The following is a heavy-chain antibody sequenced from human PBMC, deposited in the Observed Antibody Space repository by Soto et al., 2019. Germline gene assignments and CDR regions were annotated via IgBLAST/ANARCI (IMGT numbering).Heavy chain of an antibody. V-gene: IGHV4-59*01. J-gene: IGHJ6*02. CDR3: ARDAMTTVIPYYYYYGMDV. D-gene: IGHD4-17*01. CDR1: GGSINNYY. Sequence: SETLSLTCTVSGGSINNYYWSWIRQPPGKGLEWIGYISYSGSTNYNPSLKSRLNISVDTSKNQFSLKLSSVTAADTAVYYCARDAMTTVIPYYYYYGMDVWGQGTTVTVSS. CDR2: ISYSGST.